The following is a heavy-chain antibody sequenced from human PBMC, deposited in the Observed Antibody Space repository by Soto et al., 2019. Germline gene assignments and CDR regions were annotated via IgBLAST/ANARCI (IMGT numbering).Heavy chain of an antibody. J-gene: IGHJ4*02. CDR1: GYTFTSHG. Sequence: ASVKVSCKTSGYTFTSHGISWVRWAPGRGLEWMGWISAYNGDTKYAQRVQDRVSMTTDTSTATAYIELRSLRFDDTAIYFCARTHWQTDYLEAFDFWGQGTPVTVSS. CDR3: ARTHWQTDYLEAFDF. CDR2: ISAYNGDT. V-gene: IGHV1-18*04. D-gene: IGHD1-1*01.